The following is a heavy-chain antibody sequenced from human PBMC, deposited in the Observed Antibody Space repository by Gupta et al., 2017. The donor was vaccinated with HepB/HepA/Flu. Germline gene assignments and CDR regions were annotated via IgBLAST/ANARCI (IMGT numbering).Heavy chain of an antibody. CDR3: AVRLTLPPSVALDS. CDR1: GESFSGYY. J-gene: IGHJ4*02. D-gene: IGHD2-21*01. V-gene: IGHV4-34*01. CDR2: FSHSGNT. Sequence: QVQLQQWGAGLLKPSETLSLTCAVYGESFSGYYWSWIRQPPGKGLEWIGEFSHSGNTNYNPSLKSRVTISVDKSKNQFTLKLRSVTAADSAVYYCAVRLTLPPSVALDSWGQGTVVTVSS.